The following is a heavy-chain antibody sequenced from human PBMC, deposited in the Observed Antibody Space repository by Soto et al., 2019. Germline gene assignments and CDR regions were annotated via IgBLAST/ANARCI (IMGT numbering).Heavy chain of an antibody. V-gene: IGHV4-4*02. CDR1: GVSISSSNW. Sequence: SETLSLTCAVSGVSISSSNWLSWVRQPPGKGLEWIGEIYHSGSTNYNPSLKSRVTISVDKSKNQFSLQLRSVTAADTALYYCARGRYYDILTGYHYGMDVWGQGTTVTVSS. CDR3: ARGRYYDILTGYHYGMDV. CDR2: IYHSGST. J-gene: IGHJ6*02. D-gene: IGHD3-9*01.